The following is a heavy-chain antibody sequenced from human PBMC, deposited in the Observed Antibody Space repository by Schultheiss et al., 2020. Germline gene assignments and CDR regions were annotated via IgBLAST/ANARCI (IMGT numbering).Heavy chain of an antibody. CDR2: ISYDGSNK. CDR1: AFTFSSYG. V-gene: IGHV3-30*18. Sequence: GGSLRLSCAASAFTFSSYGMHWVRQAPGKGLEWVAVISYDGSNKYYADSVKGRFTISRDNSKNTLYLQMNSLRAEDTAVYYCVKSYDSSGFHSGILDYWGQGALVTVSS. J-gene: IGHJ4*02. CDR3: VKSYDSSGFHSGILDY. D-gene: IGHD3-22*01.